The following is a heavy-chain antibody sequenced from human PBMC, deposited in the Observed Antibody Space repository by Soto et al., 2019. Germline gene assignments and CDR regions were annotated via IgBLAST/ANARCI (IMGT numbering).Heavy chain of an antibody. D-gene: IGHD6-6*01. CDR1: GYIFTSYD. Sequence: QVQLVQSGAEVKKPGASVKVSCKASGYIFTSYDINWVRQATGQGLEWMGWMNPNSGNTGYAQKFQGRVTMTRNTAISTAYRELSSLRSEDTAVYYCARGGYSSSYYYYGMDVWGQGTTVTVSS. V-gene: IGHV1-8*01. J-gene: IGHJ6*02. CDR3: ARGGYSSSYYYYGMDV. CDR2: MNPNSGNT.